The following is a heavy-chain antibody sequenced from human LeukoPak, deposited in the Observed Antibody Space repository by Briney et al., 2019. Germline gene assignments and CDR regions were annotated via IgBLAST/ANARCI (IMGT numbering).Heavy chain of an antibody. CDR3: ARDLKSGYMDP. CDR1: GFTFSNYG. D-gene: IGHD3-3*01. CDR2: IYSDGSNK. Sequence: PGGSLRLSCAASGFTFSNYGIHWVRQAPGKGLEWVAVIYSDGSNKYFVDSVKGRFTISRDDSRNTVFLQMNSLRVEDTAVFYCARDLKSGYMDPWGQGTLVTVSS. J-gene: IGHJ5*02. V-gene: IGHV3-33*01.